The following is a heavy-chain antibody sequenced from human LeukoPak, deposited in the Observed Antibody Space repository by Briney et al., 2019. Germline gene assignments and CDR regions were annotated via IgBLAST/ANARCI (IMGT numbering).Heavy chain of an antibody. D-gene: IGHD3-9*01. J-gene: IGHJ4*02. V-gene: IGHV4-39*01. CDR1: GGSISSSSYY. CDR2: IYYSGST. CDR3: ARRRYFDWLSGYYFDY. Sequence: PETLSLTCTVSGGSISSSSYYWGWIRQPPGKGLEWIGSIYYSGSTYYNPSLKSRVTISVDTSKNQFSLKLSSVTAADTAVYYCARRRYFDWLSGYYFDYWGQGTLVTVSS.